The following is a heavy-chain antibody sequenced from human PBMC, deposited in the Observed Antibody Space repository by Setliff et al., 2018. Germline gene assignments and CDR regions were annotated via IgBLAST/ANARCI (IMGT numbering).Heavy chain of an antibody. D-gene: IGHD6-6*01. Sequence: SETLSLTCTVSGASVNSGYDNWNWLRQPAGKGLEWIGHINRRGSTNFTPSLKSRVTISLDTSKNQFSLKVTSVTAADTSVYFCARGRNVAARLLDSWGQGTLVTVSS. V-gene: IGHV4-61*10. CDR1: GASVNSGYDN. J-gene: IGHJ4*02. CDR3: ARGRNVAARLLDS. CDR2: INRRGST.